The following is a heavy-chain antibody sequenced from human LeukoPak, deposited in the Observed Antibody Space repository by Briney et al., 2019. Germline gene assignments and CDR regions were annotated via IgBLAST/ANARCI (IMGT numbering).Heavy chain of an antibody. Sequence: SETLSLTCAVYGGSFSGYYWSWIRQPPGKGLEWIGEINHSGSTNYNPSLKSRVTMSVDTSKNQFSLKLSSVTAADTAVYYCARTTNYFDYWGQGTLVTVSS. CDR1: GGSFSGYY. CDR2: INHSGST. CDR3: ARTTNYFDY. J-gene: IGHJ4*02. V-gene: IGHV4-34*01. D-gene: IGHD1-1*01.